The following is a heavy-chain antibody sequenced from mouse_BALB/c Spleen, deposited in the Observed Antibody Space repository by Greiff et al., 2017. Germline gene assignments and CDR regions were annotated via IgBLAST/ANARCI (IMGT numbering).Heavy chain of an antibody. V-gene: IGHV1-69*02. CDR3: TRREVRGYYFDY. D-gene: IGHD2-14*01. Sequence: QVQLQQPGAELVRPGASVKLSCKASGYTFTSYWINWVKQRPGQGLEWIGNIYPSDSYTNYNQKFKDKATLTVDKSSSTAYMQLSSPTSEDSAVYYCTRREVRGYYFDYWGQGTTLTVSS. CDR1: GYTFTSYW. J-gene: IGHJ2*01. CDR2: IYPSDSYT.